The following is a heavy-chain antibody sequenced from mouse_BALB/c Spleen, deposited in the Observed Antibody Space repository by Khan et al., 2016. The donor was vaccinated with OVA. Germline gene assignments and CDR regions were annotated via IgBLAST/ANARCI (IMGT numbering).Heavy chain of an antibody. D-gene: IGHD2-4*01. CDR1: GFSLNNYS. CDR2: IWSAGST. CDR3: ARRCYDYGRGSLFAY. J-gene: IGHJ3*01. V-gene: IGHV2-2*02. Sequence: QFPLTQSGPGLVQPSQSLSITCTVSGFSLNNYSVHWVRQSPGKGLEWLGVIWSAGSTDYNEAFISRLTISKDNSRSQVFFKLNSPQPNDTDIYYCARRCYDYGRGSLFAYWGQGTLVTVSA.